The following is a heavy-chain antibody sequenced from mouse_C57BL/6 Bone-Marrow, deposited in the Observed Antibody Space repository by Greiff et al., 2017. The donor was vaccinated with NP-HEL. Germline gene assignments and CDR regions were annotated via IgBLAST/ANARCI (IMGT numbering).Heavy chain of an antibody. CDR1: GFNIKDDY. J-gene: IGHJ4*01. D-gene: IGHD2-1*01. V-gene: IGHV14-4*01. CDR2: IDPENGDT. CDR3: TTIYYGNYSMDY. Sequence: VQLQQSGAELVRPGASVTLSCTASGFNIKDDYMHWVKQRPEQGLEWIGWIDPENGDTEYASMFPGKATITADTSSNTAYLQLSSLTSEDTAVYYCTTIYYGNYSMDYWGQGTSVTVST.